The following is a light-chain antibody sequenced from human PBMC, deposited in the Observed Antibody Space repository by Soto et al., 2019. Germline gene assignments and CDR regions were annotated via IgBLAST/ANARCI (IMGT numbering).Light chain of an antibody. J-gene: IGKJ4*01. CDR2: DTS. CDR3: QQRSDWPST. CDR1: QSVNIY. Sequence: EIVLTQSPVTLSLSPGERATLSCRASQSVNIYLAWYQQKPGQAPRLLIYDTSSRATGIPARFSGSGSGTDFTLTISSLEPEDFAVYYCQQRSDWPSTFGGGTKVXIK. V-gene: IGKV3-11*01.